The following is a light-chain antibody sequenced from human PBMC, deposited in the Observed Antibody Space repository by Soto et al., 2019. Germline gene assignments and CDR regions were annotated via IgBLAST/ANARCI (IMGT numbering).Light chain of an antibody. CDR1: QSVSSN. CDR3: QQYNNWPALYT. V-gene: IGKV3-15*01. Sequence: EIVMTQSPATLSVSPGERATLSCRASQSVSSNFAWYQQKPGQAPRLLIYGASTRATGIPARFSGSGSWTEFTLTISSLQSEDFAVYYCQQYNNWPALYTFGQGTKLEIK. CDR2: GAS. J-gene: IGKJ2*01.